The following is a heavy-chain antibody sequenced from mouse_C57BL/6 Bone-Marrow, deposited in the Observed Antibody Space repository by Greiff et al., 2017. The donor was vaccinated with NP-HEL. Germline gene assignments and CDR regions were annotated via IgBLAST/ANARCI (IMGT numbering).Heavy chain of an antibody. J-gene: IGHJ1*03. CDR2: IDPETGGT. CDR3: TRDGYSWYFDV. V-gene: IGHV1-15*01. D-gene: IGHD2-3*01. Sequence: VQLQQSGAELVRPGASVTLSCKASGYTFTDYEMHWVKQTPVHGLEWIGAIDPETGGTAYNQKFKGKAILTADKSSSTAYMELRSLTSEDSAVYYCTRDGYSWYFDVGGTGTTVTVSS. CDR1: GYTFTDYE.